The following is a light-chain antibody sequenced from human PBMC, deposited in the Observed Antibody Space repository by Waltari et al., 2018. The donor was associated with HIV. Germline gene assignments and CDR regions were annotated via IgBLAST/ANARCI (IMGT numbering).Light chain of an antibody. CDR2: WSS. CDR3: QQFYKIPWT. CDR1: MSVLYEANSKNY. Sequence: DIVMTQSPGFLSVAAGGRATIKCKATMSVLYEANSKNYLAWYQQKPGQPPKLLLSWSSTRESGVSAQFSGSGSGTDFTLTINNVESDDAAIYFCQQFYKIPWTFGQGTKVEI. J-gene: IGKJ1*01. V-gene: IGKV4-1*01.